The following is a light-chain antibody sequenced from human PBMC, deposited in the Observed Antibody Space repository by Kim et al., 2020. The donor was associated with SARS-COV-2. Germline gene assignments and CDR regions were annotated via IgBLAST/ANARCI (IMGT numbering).Light chain of an antibody. CDR3: QQYYTTPLT. Sequence: RATINCTSSQSLLYSSTNKNYLAWYQQIRGHPPKLLLYWASTRESGVPDRFTGRGSGTDFTLTITGLRPEDVAVYYCQQYYTTPLTFGGGTKLEIK. V-gene: IGKV4-1*01. J-gene: IGKJ4*01. CDR2: WAS. CDR1: QSLLYSSTNKNY.